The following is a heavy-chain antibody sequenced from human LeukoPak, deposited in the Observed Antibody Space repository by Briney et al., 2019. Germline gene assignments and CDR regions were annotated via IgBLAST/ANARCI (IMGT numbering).Heavy chain of an antibody. CDR1: GVTFNTYA. CDR3: AKDDSSGYYSDAFDS. V-gene: IGHV3-23*01. J-gene: IGHJ3*02. Sequence: PGRSLRLSCAASGVTFNTYAMSWVRQAPGKGVEWVSAISGSGGSTYYADSVKGGFTISRDNSKNTLYLQMNSLRAEDTAVYYCAKDDSSGYYSDAFDSWGQGTMVTVSS. D-gene: IGHD3-22*01. CDR2: ISGSGGST.